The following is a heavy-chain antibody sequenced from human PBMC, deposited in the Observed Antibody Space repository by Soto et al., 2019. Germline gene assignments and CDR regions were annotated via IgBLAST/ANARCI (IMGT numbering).Heavy chain of an antibody. J-gene: IGHJ6*03. D-gene: IGHD2-15*01. CDR3: ARRPRILSYYYVDV. Sequence: GASLKVSCKASGYTFTSYGISWVRQAPGQGLEWMGWISAYNGNTNYAQKLQGRVTMTTDTSTSTAYMELRSLRSDDTAVYYCARRPRILSYYYVDVWGKGTTVTVSS. CDR1: GYTFTSYG. CDR2: ISAYNGNT. V-gene: IGHV1-18*01.